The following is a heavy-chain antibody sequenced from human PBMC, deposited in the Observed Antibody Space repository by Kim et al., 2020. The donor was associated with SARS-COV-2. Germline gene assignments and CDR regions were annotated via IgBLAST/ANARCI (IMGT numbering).Heavy chain of an antibody. CDR1: GYTFTGYY. J-gene: IGHJ4*02. D-gene: IGHD2-2*01. CDR2: INPNSGGT. CDR3: ARVSVVVPAAMGY. Sequence: ASVKVSCKASGYTFTGYYMHWVRQAPGQGLEWMGRINPNSGGTNYAQKFQGRVTMTRDTSISTAYMELSRLRSDDTAVYYCARVSVVVPAAMGYWGQGTLVTVSS. V-gene: IGHV1-2*06.